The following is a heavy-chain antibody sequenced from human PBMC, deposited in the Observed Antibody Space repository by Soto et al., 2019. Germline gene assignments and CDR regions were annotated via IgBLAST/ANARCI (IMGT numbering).Heavy chain of an antibody. CDR2: MDPNSGST. J-gene: IGHJ6*02. CDR1: GYTFTSYD. V-gene: IGHV1-8*01. D-gene: IGHD3-3*01. Sequence: GASVKVSCKASGYTFTSYDINWVRQAPGQGLEWLGWMDPNSGSTGYAQNFQGRVTMTRNISINTAHMELSSLRSEDTGVYYCARERKFDFWRKGLDVWGQGTTVTVSS. CDR3: ARERKFDFWRKGLDV.